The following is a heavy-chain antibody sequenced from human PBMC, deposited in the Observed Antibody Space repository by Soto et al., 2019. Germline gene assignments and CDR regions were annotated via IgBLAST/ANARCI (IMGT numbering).Heavy chain of an antibody. D-gene: IGHD2-2*01. J-gene: IGHJ5*02. CDR1: GFSSSDYY. V-gene: IGHV3-11*06. CDR3: ARVNIVVLSVVMPSQSWFDP. Sequence: LRLSCAASGFSSSDYYMSWIRQAPGKGLEWVSYISSSSSYTNYADSVKGRFTISRDNARNSLYLQMNSLRAEDTAVYYCARVNIVVLSVVMPSQSWFDPRGQATLGSVS. CDR2: ISSSSSYT.